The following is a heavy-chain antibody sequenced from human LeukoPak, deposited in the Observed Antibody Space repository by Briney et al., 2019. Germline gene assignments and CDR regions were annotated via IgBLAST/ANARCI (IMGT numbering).Heavy chain of an antibody. CDR3: AKGAWDIVVVPATVWDY. D-gene: IGHD2-2*01. CDR1: GFTFSNYG. CDR2: IRGSGGST. Sequence: GGTLRLSCAASGFTFSNYGMSWVRQAPGKGLEWVSGIRGSGGSTYYADSVKGRFTISRDNSKNALYLQMSSLRAEDTAVYYCAKGAWDIVVVPATVWDYWGRGTLVTVSS. J-gene: IGHJ4*02. V-gene: IGHV3-23*01.